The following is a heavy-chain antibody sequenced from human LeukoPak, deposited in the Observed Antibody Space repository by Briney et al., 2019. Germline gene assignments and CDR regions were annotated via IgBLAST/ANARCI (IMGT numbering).Heavy chain of an antibody. D-gene: IGHD3-10*01. J-gene: IGHJ6*02. Sequence: SQTLSLTCAVSGVSITSGGYCWSWIPQPPGKGLEWIGYIYYSGSTSYNPSLKSRVTLSVDRSQNKFSLKMTSMTAADTAVYYCARGPYSSHDHLSFYYYKGLDVWGPGTTVIVSS. CDR3: ARGPYSSHDHLSFYYYKGLDV. CDR1: GVSITSGGYC. V-gene: IGHV4-30-2*01. CDR2: IYYSGST.